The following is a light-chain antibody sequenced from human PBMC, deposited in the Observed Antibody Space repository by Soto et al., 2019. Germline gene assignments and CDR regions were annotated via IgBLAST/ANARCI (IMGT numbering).Light chain of an antibody. V-gene: IGKV1-6*01. Sequence: AIQMTQSPSSLSASVGDSVTIVCRASQDIRSDLAWYQQKPGQAPNLLVYGASYLQNGVPSRFSGSGSGTHFTLTITRLQPEDFASYYCLQEYNYLTFGGGNKVEL. CDR1: QDIRSD. CDR2: GAS. J-gene: IGKJ4*01. CDR3: LQEYNYLT.